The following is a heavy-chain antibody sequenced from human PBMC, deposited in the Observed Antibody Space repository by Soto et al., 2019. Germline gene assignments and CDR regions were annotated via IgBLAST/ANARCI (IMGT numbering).Heavy chain of an antibody. Sequence: QVQLQESGPGLVKPSQTLSLTCSISGASISSDDYYWSWFRQPPGKGLEWIGYISYSGSTYYNPSLKRRITISVDTSKTQFSLLLSSVTAAYTAVFYSASDVNNYYGMDVLGQGTTVTVSS. CDR2: ISYSGST. V-gene: IGHV4-30-4*01. CDR1: GASISSDDYY. CDR3: ASDVNNYYGMDV. J-gene: IGHJ6*02.